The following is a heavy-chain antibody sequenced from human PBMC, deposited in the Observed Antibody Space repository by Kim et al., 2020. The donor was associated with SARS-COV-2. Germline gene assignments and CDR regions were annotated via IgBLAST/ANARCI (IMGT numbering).Heavy chain of an antibody. J-gene: IGHJ4*02. CDR1: GFTFSSYG. V-gene: IGHV3-33*06. CDR2: IWYDGSNK. Sequence: GGSLRLSCAASGFTFSSYGMHWVRQAPGKGLEWVAVIWYDGSNKYYADSVKGRFTISRDNSKNTLYLQMNSLRAEDTAVYYCAKWGSRILGAFEYWGQGTLVTVSS. CDR3: AKWGSRILGAFEY. D-gene: IGHD3-16*01.